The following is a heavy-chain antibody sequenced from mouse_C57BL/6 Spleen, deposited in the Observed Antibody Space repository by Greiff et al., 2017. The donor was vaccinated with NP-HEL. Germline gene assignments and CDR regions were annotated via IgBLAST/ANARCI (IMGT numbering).Heavy chain of an antibody. D-gene: IGHD1-1*01. CDR1: GYTFTSYW. J-gene: IGHJ4*01. CDR3: ARRLSTTDYAMDY. Sequence: QVQLQQPGAELVKPGASVKMSCKASGYTFTSYWITWVKQRPGQGLEWIGDIYPGSGSTNYNEKFKRKATLTVDTSSSTAYMQLSSLTSEDSAVYYCARRLSTTDYAMDYWGQGTSVTVSS. CDR2: IYPGSGST. V-gene: IGHV1-55*01.